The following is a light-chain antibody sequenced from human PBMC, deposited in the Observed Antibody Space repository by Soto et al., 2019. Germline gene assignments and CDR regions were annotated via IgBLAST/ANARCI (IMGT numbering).Light chain of an antibody. V-gene: IGLV2-23*02. CDR3: CSYGGRSTYV. J-gene: IGLJ1*01. CDR2: EVS. Sequence: QSALTQPASVSGSPGQSITISCTGTSSDVGSYNLVSWYQQHPGKASKLMIYEVSKRPSGVSNRFSGSKSANTASLTISGLQADDEADYYCCSYGGRSTYVFGTGTKVTVL. CDR1: SSDVGSYNL.